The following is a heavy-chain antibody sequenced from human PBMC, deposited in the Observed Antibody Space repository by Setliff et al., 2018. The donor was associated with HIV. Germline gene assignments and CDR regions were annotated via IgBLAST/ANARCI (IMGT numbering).Heavy chain of an antibody. CDR3: AKYTRGGSIFYYMDV. Sequence: GGSLRLSCAASGFSVSSKYMSWVRRAPGKGLEFLAVVLRGGSPTYYADSVKGRFTISRDDSKNTVYLEMRSLRAEDTAVYFCAKYTRGGSIFYYMDVWGKGTTVTVSS. J-gene: IGHJ6*03. CDR1: GFSVSSKY. D-gene: IGHD3-3*01. V-gene: IGHV3-53*01. CDR2: VLRGGSPT.